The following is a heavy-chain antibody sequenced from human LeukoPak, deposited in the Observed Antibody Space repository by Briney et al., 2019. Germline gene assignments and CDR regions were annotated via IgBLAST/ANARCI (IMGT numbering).Heavy chain of an antibody. CDR3: AAGTPWDYYMDV. V-gene: IGHV1-18*01. Sequence: ASVKVSCKASGYTFTCYGISWVRQAPGQRLEWMGWISAYNGNTNYAQKLQGRVTMTTDTSTSTAYMELRSLRSDDTAVYFCAAGTPWDYYMDVWGKGTTVTVSS. CDR1: GYTFTCYG. J-gene: IGHJ6*03. CDR2: ISAYNGNT. D-gene: IGHD1-1*01.